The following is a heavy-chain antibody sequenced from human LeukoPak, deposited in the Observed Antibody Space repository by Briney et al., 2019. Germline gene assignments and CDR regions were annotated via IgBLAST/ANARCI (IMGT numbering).Heavy chain of an antibody. CDR3: VAESLAVAGTGNY. CDR1: GFTFTSSA. V-gene: IGHV1-58*02. Sequence: GTSVKVSCKASGFTFTSSAMQWVRQARGQRLEWIGWIVVGSGNTNYAQKFQERVTITRDMSTSTAYMELSSLRSEDTAVYYRVAESLAVAGTGNYWGQGTLVTVSS. CDR2: IVVGSGNT. J-gene: IGHJ4*02. D-gene: IGHD6-19*01.